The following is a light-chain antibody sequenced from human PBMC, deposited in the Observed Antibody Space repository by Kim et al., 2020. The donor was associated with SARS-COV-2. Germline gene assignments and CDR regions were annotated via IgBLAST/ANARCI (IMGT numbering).Light chain of an antibody. CDR3: QQYYSTPRT. V-gene: IGKV4-1*01. J-gene: IGKJ4*01. Sequence: ATINCKSSQSVLYSSNNKNFLAWYQQKAGQPPKLLLYWASTRESGVPDRFSGSGSGTDFTLTISSLQAEDEAVYYCQQYYSTPRTFGGGTKVDIK. CDR1: QSVLYSSNNKNF. CDR2: WAS.